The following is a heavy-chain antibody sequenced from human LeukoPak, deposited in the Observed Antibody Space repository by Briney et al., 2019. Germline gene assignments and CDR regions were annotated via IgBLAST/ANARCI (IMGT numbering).Heavy chain of an antibody. Sequence: SETLSLTCTVSGGSINRYFWSWIRQPPGKGLEWIGYIYYSGSTNYNPSLKSRVTISVDTSKNQFSLKLSSVTAADTAVYYCARVMGGVVVTPDAFDIWGQGTMVTVSS. CDR3: ARVMGGVVVTPDAFDI. D-gene: IGHD3-22*01. CDR2: IYYSGST. J-gene: IGHJ3*02. V-gene: IGHV4-59*01. CDR1: GGSINRYF.